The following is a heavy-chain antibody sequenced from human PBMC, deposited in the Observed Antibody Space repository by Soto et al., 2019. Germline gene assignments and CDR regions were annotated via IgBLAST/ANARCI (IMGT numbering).Heavy chain of an antibody. J-gene: IGHJ4*02. CDR1: GYNFTSYA. CDR2: ISAYNVNT. Sequence: QVQLVQSGAEVKKPGASVQVSCKASGYNFTSYAISWVRQDPGQGLEWIGWISAYNVNTNYAQKLQGRVIMTTDTPTSTAYMELRSLRSDDTAVYYCARDAPPENSWGQGTLVTVS. V-gene: IGHV1-18*01. CDR3: ARDAPPENS.